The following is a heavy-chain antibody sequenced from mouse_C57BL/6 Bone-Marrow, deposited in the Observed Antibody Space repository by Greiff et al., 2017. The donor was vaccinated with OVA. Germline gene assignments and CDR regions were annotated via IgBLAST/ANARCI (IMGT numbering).Heavy chain of an antibody. V-gene: IGHV1-81*01. CDR2: ISPRSGNT. J-gene: IGHJ2*01. CDR1: GYTFTSYG. D-gene: IGHD4-1*01. CDR3: ARGELKDY. Sequence: VQLQESGAELARPGASVKLSCKASGYTFTSYGISWVKQRPGQGLAWIGEISPRSGNTSYNEKFKGKATLTADKSSRPAYMDLRRLTSEDSAVYFYARGELKDYWGQGTALTVSS.